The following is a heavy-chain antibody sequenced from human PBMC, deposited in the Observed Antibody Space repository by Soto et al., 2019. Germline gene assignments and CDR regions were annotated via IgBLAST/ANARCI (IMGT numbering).Heavy chain of an antibody. CDR3: ARVAGRVAARGGLSWFDP. Sequence: SETLSLTCAVYGGSFSGYYWSWIRQPPGKGLEWIGEINHSGSTNYNPSLKSRVTISVDTSKNQFSLKLSSVTAADTAVYYCARVAGRVAARGGLSWFDPWGQGTLVTVSS. J-gene: IGHJ5*02. CDR2: INHSGST. CDR1: GGSFSGYY. V-gene: IGHV4-34*01. D-gene: IGHD6-6*01.